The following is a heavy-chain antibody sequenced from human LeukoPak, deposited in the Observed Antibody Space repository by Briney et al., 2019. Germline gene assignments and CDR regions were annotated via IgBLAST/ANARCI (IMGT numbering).Heavy chain of an antibody. CDR2: INWNGGST. D-gene: IGHD3-3*01. J-gene: IGHJ6*03. CDR1: GFSFDDYG. V-gene: IGHV3-20*04. Sequence: GGSLRLSCAASGFSFDDYGMSWVRQAPGKGLEGVSGINWNGGSTGYADSVKGRFTISRDNAKNSLSLQMNSLRVEDTALYYCARGGISIFGVVIYMDVWGKGTTVTVSS. CDR3: ARGGISIFGVVIYMDV.